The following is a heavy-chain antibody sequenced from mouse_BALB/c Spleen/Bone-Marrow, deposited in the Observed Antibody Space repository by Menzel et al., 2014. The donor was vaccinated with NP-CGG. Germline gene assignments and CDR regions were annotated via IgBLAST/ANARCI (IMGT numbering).Heavy chain of an antibody. CDR2: IDPANGNT. V-gene: IGHV14-3*02. CDR1: GFNIKDTY. D-gene: IGHD1-1*01. Sequence: VQLQQSGAELVKPGASVKLSCTASGFNIKDTYMHWVKQRPERGLEWIGRIDPANGNTKYDPKFQGKATITADTSSNTAYLQLSSLTSEDTAVYYCARYYYGFYFDYWGHGTTLTVSS. CDR3: ARYYYGFYFDY. J-gene: IGHJ2*01.